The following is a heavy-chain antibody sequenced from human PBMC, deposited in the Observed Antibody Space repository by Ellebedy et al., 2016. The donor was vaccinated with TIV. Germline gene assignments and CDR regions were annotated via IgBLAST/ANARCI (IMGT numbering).Heavy chain of an antibody. J-gene: IGHJ6*02. V-gene: IGHV4-59*08. D-gene: IGHD6-13*01. Sequence: MPSETLSLTCTVSGASISSYSWSWIRQPPGTGLEWIGYIYYSGSTNYNPSLKSRVTISVDTSKNQFSLKLSSVTAADTAVYYCASGEGAAAGTFYYYGMDVWGQGTTVTVSS. CDR3: ASGEGAAAGTFYYYGMDV. CDR2: IYYSGST. CDR1: GASISSYS.